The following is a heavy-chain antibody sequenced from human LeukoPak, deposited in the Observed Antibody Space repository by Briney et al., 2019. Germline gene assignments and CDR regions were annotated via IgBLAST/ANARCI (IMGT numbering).Heavy chain of an antibody. D-gene: IGHD3-3*01. J-gene: IGHJ4*02. CDR2: ISSSGSTI. CDR3: ARFWSGYSNLDY. V-gene: IGHV3-48*03. CDR1: GFTSSSYE. Sequence: GGSLRLSCAASGFTSSSYEMNWVRQAPGKGLEWVSYISSSGSTIYYADSVKGRFTISGDNAKNSLYLQMNSLRAEDTAVYYCARFWSGYSNLDYWGQGTLVTVSS.